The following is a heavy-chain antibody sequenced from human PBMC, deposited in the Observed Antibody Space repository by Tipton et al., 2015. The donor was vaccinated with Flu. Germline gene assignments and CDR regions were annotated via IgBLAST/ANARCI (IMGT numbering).Heavy chain of an antibody. Sequence: TLSLTCSVSGDSLGSSYYWAWIRQPPGRGLEWIGNIHTSAGTYYNLSLKSRVTTSVDRSKNQFSLRLASVTAADTAVYSCARRDFSNYVSEPKNWFDSWGQGTLVTVSS. J-gene: IGHJ5*01. CDR3: ARRDFSNYVSEPKNWFDS. CDR1: GDSLGSSYY. D-gene: IGHD4-11*01. V-gene: IGHV4-38-2*01. CDR2: IHTSAGT.